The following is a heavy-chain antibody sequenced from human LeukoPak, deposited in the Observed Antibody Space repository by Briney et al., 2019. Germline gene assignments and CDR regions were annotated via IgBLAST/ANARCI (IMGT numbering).Heavy chain of an antibody. D-gene: IGHD2-21*01. J-gene: IGHJ6*02. Sequence: PGRSLKLSCAASGFTFSSYGMHWVRQAPGKGLEWVAVVSYDGSNKYYTDSVKGRFTISRDNSKNTLCLQMNSLRAEDTAVYYCAKDRVRGDSYTSGFYYYYGMDVWGQGTTVTVSS. CDR2: VSYDGSNK. V-gene: IGHV3-30*18. CDR1: GFTFSSYG. CDR3: AKDRVRGDSYTSGFYYYYGMDV.